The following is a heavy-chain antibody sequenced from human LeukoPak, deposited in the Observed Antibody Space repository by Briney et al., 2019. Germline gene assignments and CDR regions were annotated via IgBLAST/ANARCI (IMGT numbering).Heavy chain of an antibody. CDR3: ARDRVVRGVIVHYYYYGMDV. V-gene: IGHV1-69*04. J-gene: IGHJ6*02. CDR2: IIPIFGIA. D-gene: IGHD3-10*01. Sequence: ASVEVSCKASGGTFSSYAISWVQQAPGQGLEWMGRIIPIFGIANYAQKFQGRVTITADKSTSTAYMELSSLRSEDTAVYYCARDRVVRGVIVHYYYYGMDVWGQGTTVTVSS. CDR1: GGTFSSYA.